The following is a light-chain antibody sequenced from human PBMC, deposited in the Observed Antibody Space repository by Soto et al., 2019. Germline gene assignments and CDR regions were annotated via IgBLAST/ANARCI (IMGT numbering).Light chain of an antibody. CDR1: QDINSR. Sequence: DIQMTQSPSSVSASVGDRVTITCRASQDINSRLAWYQQKPGKAPKLLIYFAFTLVSGVPSRFIGSGSGTDFTLTITSLQPEDFATYYCQQSDSLPRTFGGGTKVEIQ. J-gene: IGKJ4*01. V-gene: IGKV1-12*01. CDR3: QQSDSLPRT. CDR2: FAF.